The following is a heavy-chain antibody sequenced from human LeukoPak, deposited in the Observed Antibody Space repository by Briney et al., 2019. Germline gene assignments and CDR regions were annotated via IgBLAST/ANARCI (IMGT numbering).Heavy chain of an antibody. Sequence: PSETLSLTCTVSGGSITTYYWRWIRQPAGKGLEWIGRIYTRGSTNYNPSLKSRVTMSVDTSKNQFSLKLSSVTAADTAVYYCAGEGHYYDSTGYYYGGEDYWGQGTLVTVSS. CDR3: AGEGHYYDSTGYYYGGEDY. V-gene: IGHV4-4*07. CDR2: IYTRGST. D-gene: IGHD3-22*01. CDR1: GGSITTYY. J-gene: IGHJ4*02.